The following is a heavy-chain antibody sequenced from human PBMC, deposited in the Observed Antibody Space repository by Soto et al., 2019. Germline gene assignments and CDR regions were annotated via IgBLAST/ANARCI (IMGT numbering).Heavy chain of an antibody. V-gene: IGHV4-4*02. D-gene: IGHD3-10*01. CDR1: GGSISSSNW. CDR3: ARCYGSGSSYYYYYGMDV. CDR2: IYHSGST. J-gene: IGHJ6*02. Sequence: PSETLSLTCAVSGGSISSSNWWSWVRQPPGKGLEWIGEIYHSGSTNYNPSLKGRVTISVDKSKNQFSLKLSSVTAADTAVYYCARCYGSGSSYYYYYGMDVWGQGTTVTV.